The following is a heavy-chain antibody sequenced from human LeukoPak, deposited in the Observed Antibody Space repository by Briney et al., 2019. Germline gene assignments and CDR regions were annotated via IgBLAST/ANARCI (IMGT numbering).Heavy chain of an antibody. J-gene: IGHJ4*02. Sequence: PGGSLRLSCAASGFTFSSYAMHWVRQAPGKGLEWVSSISGSGSSTYYVDSVKGRFTISRDISKNTLFLQMNSLRAEDTAVYYCAKHVQDYYDSSGSRSYDYWGQGTLVTVSS. D-gene: IGHD3-22*01. CDR1: GFTFSSYA. CDR2: ISGSGSST. V-gene: IGHV3-23*01. CDR3: AKHVQDYYDSSGSRSYDY.